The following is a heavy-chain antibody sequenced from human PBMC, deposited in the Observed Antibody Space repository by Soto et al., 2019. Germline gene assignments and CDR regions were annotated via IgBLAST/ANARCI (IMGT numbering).Heavy chain of an antibody. D-gene: IGHD2-15*01. V-gene: IGHV3-23*01. CDR1: GFTFGSYA. CDR3: AKEDCGSGSCQIPTDY. Sequence: EVQLLESGGVLVQPGGSLGLSCAASGFTFGSYAMSWVRQAPGKGLEWVSAISGSGGSTYYADSVKGRFTISRDNSKNTLYLQMDSLIAEDTAVYYCAKEDCGSGSCQIPTDYWGQGTLVTVSS. J-gene: IGHJ4*02. CDR2: ISGSGGST.